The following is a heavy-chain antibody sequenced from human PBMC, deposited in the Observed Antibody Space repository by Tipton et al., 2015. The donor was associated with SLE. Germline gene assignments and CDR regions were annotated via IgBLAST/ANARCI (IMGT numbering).Heavy chain of an antibody. J-gene: IGHJ3*02. CDR3: ARDPTITDAFDI. D-gene: IGHD3-9*01. Sequence: TLSLTCTVSGGSISSGGYYWSWIRQHPGKGLEWIGYIYYSGSTYYNPSPKSRVTISVDTSKNQFSLKLSSVTAADTAVYYCARDPTITDAFDIWGQGTMVTVSS. V-gene: IGHV4-31*03. CDR2: IYYSGST. CDR1: GGSISSGGYY.